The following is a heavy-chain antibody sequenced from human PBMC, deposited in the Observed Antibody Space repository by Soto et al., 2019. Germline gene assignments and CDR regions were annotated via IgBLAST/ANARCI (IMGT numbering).Heavy chain of an antibody. V-gene: IGHV1-2*02. CDR1: GYSISAYY. CDR2: IDPKNGGT. D-gene: IGHD3-10*01. CDR3: GRDDYGIFPY. J-gene: IGHJ4*02. Sequence: QVQLVQSGTEVKKPGASVKVSCQASGYSISAYYIHWVRQAPGQGLEWMGWIDPKNGGTVSAQKFQGRLTMTRGTSISTVYMDLSRLTSDDTALYYCGRDDYGIFPYWGQGSLVTVSS.